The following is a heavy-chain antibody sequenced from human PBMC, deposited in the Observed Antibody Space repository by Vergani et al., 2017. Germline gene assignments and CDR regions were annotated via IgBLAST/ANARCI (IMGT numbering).Heavy chain of an antibody. CDR2: INPNGGTT. CDR1: GYTFTSYY. D-gene: IGHD3-22*01. CDR3: ARSNYDSQAKDY. J-gene: IGHJ4*02. Sequence: QVQLVQSGAEVKKPGASVKVSCKASGYTFTSYYMHWVRQAPGQGLEWMGIINPNGGTTSYAQKFQGRVTMTRDTSTSTVYMELSSLRSEDTAVYFYARSNYDSQAKDYWGQGTLVTVSS. V-gene: IGHV1-46*01.